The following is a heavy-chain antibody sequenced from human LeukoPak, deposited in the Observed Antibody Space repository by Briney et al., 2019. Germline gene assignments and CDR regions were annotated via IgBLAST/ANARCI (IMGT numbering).Heavy chain of an antibody. CDR1: GGSFSGYY. D-gene: IGHD3-10*01. CDR2: INHSGST. J-gene: IGHJ6*02. V-gene: IGHV4-34*01. CDR3: ARGGMVRGVSSRRYYGMDV. Sequence: KPSETLSLTCAVYGGSFSGYYWSWIRQPPGKGLEWIGEINHSGSTNYNPSLKSRVTISVDTSKNQFSLRLSSVTAADTAVYYCARGGMVRGVSSRRYYGMDVWGQGTTVTVSS.